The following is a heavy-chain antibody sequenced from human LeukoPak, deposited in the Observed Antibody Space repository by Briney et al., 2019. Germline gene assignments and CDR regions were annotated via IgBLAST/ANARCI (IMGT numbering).Heavy chain of an antibody. CDR2: IWSDGTNQ. Sequence: GGSLRLSCAASGSTFSRSTLHWVRQAPGKGLGWVAVIWSDGTNQYYADSVKGRFTISRDDSQKTVYLEMNSLRTEDTAMYYCARDAQRGFDYSNSLQYWGQGTLVTVSS. V-gene: IGHV3-33*08. J-gene: IGHJ4*02. CDR1: GSTFSRST. D-gene: IGHD4-11*01. CDR3: ARDAQRGFDYSNSLQY.